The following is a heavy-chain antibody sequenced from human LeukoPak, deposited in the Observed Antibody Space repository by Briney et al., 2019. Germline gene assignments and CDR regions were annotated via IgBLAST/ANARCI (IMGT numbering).Heavy chain of an antibody. V-gene: IGHV4-4*07. CDR1: GGSISSYY. CDR2: IYTSGST. CDR3: ACYDSSGYSLHAFDI. Sequence: SETLSLTCTVSGGSISSYYWSWIRQPAGKGREWIGRIYTSGSTNYNPSLKSRVTMSVDTSKNQFSLKLSSVTAADTAVYYCACYDSSGYSLHAFDIWGQGTMVTVSS. J-gene: IGHJ3*02. D-gene: IGHD3-22*01.